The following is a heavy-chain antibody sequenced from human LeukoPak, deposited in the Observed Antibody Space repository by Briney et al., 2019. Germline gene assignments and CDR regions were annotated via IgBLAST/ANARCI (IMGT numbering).Heavy chain of an antibody. V-gene: IGHV1-18*01. D-gene: IGHD3-22*01. CDR3: ARVASDSSGYYF. CDR1: GYTFNSYG. J-gene: IGHJ4*02. CDR2: ISAYNGNT. Sequence: ASVKVSCKASGYTFNSYGINWVRQAPGQGLEWMGWISAYNGNTNYAQKFQGRVTMTTDTSTSTAYMELSSLRSEDTAVYYCARVASDSSGYYFWGQGTLVTVSS.